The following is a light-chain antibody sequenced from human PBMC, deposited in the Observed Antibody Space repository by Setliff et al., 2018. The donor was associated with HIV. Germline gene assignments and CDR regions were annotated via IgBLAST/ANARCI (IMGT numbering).Light chain of an antibody. J-gene: IGLJ1*01. CDR1: SSDVGAYNY. CDR3: CSYARSSTYV. CDR2: EVT. Sequence: ALTQPRSVSGSPGQSVTFSCIGSSSDVGAYNYVSWYQQHPGKAPKLVIYEVTKRPSGVSNRFSGSKSGNTASLTISGLQAEDEADYYCCSYARSSTYVFGTGTKVTVL. V-gene: IGLV2-14*01.